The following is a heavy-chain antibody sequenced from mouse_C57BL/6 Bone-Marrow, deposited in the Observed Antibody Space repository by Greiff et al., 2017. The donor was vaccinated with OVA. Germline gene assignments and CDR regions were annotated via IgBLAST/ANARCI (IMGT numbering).Heavy chain of an antibody. D-gene: IGHD1-1*01. J-gene: IGHJ1*03. CDR3: ARDIYYGSSYWYFDV. Sequence: QVQLQQPGAELVKPGASVKLSCKASGYTFTSYWMQWVKQRPGQGLEWIGEIAPSDSYTNYNQKFKGKATLTVDTSSSTAYMQLSSLTSEDSAVYYCARDIYYGSSYWYFDVWGTGTTVTVSS. CDR2: IAPSDSYT. CDR1: GYTFTSYW. V-gene: IGHV1-50*01.